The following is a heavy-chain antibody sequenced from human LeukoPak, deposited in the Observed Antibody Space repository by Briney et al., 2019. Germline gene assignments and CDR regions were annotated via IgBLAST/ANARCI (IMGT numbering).Heavy chain of an antibody. Sequence: PSETLSLTCTVSGGSISSSSYYWGWIRQPPGKGLEWIGSIYYSGSTYYNPSLKSRVTISVDTSKNQFSLKLSSVTAADTAVHYCARRVPAPIHYSYYGMDVWGQGTTVTVSS. CDR1: GGSISSSSYY. CDR2: IYYSGST. V-gene: IGHV4-39*01. CDR3: ARRVPAPIHYSYYGMDV. D-gene: IGHD2-2*01. J-gene: IGHJ6*02.